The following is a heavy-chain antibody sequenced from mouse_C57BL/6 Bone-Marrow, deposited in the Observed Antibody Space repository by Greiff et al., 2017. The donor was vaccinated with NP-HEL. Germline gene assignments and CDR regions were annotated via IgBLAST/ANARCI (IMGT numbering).Heavy chain of an antibody. Sequence: DVMLVESGGGLVKPGGSLKLSCAASGFTFSSYTMSWVRQTPEKRLEWVATISGGGGNTYYPDSVKGRFTISRDNAKNTLYLKMSGLRSEDTALYYCARDYYEGYFGVWGTGTTVTVSS. V-gene: IGHV5-9*01. CDR2: ISGGGGNT. CDR3: ARDYYEGYFGV. CDR1: GFTFSSYT. J-gene: IGHJ1*03. D-gene: IGHD1-1*01.